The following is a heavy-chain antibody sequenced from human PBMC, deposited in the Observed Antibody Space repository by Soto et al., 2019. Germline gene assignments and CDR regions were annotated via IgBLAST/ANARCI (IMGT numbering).Heavy chain of an antibody. Sequence: QVQLVQSGAEVKKPGSSVKVSCKASGGTFSSYAISWVRQAPGQGLEWMGGIIPIFGTANYAQKFQGRVTITADESTSTAYMERGRLRSEDTAVYYCARGGGYCISTSCYGGRGYYYYGMDVWGQGTTVTVSS. CDR1: GGTFSSYA. CDR3: ARGGGYCISTSCYGGRGYYYYGMDV. CDR2: IIPIFGTA. J-gene: IGHJ6*02. D-gene: IGHD2-2*01. V-gene: IGHV1-69*12.